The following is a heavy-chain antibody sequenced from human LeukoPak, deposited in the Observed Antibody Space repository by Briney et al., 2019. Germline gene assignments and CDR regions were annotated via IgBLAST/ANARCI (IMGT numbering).Heavy chain of an antibody. D-gene: IGHD6-19*01. CDR2: INHSGST. J-gene: IGHJ5*02. Sequence: SETLSLTCAVYGGSFSGYYWSWIRQPPGKGLEWIGEINHSGSTNYNPSLKSRVTISVDTSKNQFSLKLSSVTAADTAVYYCARHSPESGIAVSWGQGTLVTVSS. CDR3: ARHSPESGIAVS. V-gene: IGHV4-34*01. CDR1: GGSFSGYY.